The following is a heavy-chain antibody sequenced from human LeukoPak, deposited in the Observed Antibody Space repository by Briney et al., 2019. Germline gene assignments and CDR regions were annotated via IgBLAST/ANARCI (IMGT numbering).Heavy chain of an antibody. CDR2: INHSGST. Sequence: PSETLSLTCAVYGGSFSGYYWSWIRQPPGKGLEWIGEINHSGSTNYNPSLKSRVTISVDTSKNQFSLKLRSVTAADTAVYYCARGLYSGSFFDIWGQGTMVTVSS. V-gene: IGHV4-34*01. D-gene: IGHD1-26*01. J-gene: IGHJ3*02. CDR3: ARGLYSGSFFDI. CDR1: GGSFSGYY.